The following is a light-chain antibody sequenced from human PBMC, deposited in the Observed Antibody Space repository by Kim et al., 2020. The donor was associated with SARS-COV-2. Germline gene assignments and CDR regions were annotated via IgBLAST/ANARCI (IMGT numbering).Light chain of an antibody. CDR2: EDN. CDR1: SGSIASNY. V-gene: IGLV6-57*03. CDR3: QSYDSSNWV. Sequence: RTVTISWTRSSGSIASNYVQWYQQRPGSAPTTVIYEDNQSPSGVPDRFSGSIDSSSNSASLTISGLKTEDEADYYCQSYDSSNWVFGGGTKLTVL. J-gene: IGLJ3*02.